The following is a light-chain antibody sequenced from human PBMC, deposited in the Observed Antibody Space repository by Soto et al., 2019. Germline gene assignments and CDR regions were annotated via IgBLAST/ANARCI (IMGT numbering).Light chain of an antibody. V-gene: IGKV3-20*01. CDR1: QSVGSNY. Sequence: ENLLTQSPGTLSLSPGEGATLSCRASQSVGSNYLAWYQQKPGQAPRLLIYGASSRATGIPDRFSGSGSGTDFTLTISRLEPEDFAMYYCQQYAYSPLTLGGGTKVDIK. J-gene: IGKJ4*01. CDR3: QQYAYSPLT. CDR2: GAS.